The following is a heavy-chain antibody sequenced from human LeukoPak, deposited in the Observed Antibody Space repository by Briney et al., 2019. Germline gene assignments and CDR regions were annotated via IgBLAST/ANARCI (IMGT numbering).Heavy chain of an antibody. J-gene: IGHJ5*02. D-gene: IGHD6-19*01. CDR2: IYSGGST. CDR1: GFTVSSNY. Sequence: GGSLRLSCAASGFTVSSNYMSWVRQAPGKGLEWVSVIYSGGSTYYADSVKGRFTISRDNPKNTLYLQMNSLRAEDTAVYYCARDGRFSSGSSNWFDPWGQGTLVTVSS. V-gene: IGHV3-53*01. CDR3: ARDGRFSSGSSNWFDP.